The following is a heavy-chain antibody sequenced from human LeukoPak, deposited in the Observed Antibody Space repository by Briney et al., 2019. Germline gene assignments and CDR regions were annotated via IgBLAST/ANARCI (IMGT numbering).Heavy chain of an antibody. D-gene: IGHD5-18*01. V-gene: IGHV3-11*04. J-gene: IGHJ4*02. CDR1: GFTFSDYY. CDR3: ARARGYTSVGNY. Sequence: GSLRLSCAASGFTFSDYYMSWLRQAPGKGLEWVSYISSSGSTVYYADTVKGRFTIYRDKAKNSLYLQINSLRAEDTAVYYCARARGYTSVGNYWGQGTLVTVSS. CDR2: ISSSGSTV.